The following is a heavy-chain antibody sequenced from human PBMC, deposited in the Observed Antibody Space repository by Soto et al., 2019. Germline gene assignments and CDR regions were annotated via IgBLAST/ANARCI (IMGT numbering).Heavy chain of an antibody. CDR3: ARGDDYGDRKAD. D-gene: IGHD4-17*01. V-gene: IGHV3-30-3*01. CDR1: GFTFSSYA. Sequence: QVQLVDSGGGVVQPGRSLRLSCAASGFTFSSYAMHWVRQAPGKGLEWVAVISYDGSNKYYADSVKGRFTISRDNSKNTLYLQMNSLRAEDTAVYYCARGDDYGDRKADWGQGTLVTVSS. CDR2: ISYDGSNK. J-gene: IGHJ4*02.